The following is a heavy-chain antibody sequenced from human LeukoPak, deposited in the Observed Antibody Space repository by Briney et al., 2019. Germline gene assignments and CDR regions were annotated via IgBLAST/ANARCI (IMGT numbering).Heavy chain of an antibody. CDR1: GFTFSSYG. J-gene: IGHJ6*04. D-gene: IGHD3-10*01. CDR2: IWYDGSNK. Sequence: PGGSLRLSCAASGFTFSSYGMHWVRQAPGKGLEWVAVIWYDGSNKYYADSVKGRFTISRDNSKNTLYLQMNSLRAEDTAVYYCARDRSGMVRGHYYYGMDVWGKGTTVTVSS. CDR3: ARDRSGMVRGHYYYGMDV. V-gene: IGHV3-33*01.